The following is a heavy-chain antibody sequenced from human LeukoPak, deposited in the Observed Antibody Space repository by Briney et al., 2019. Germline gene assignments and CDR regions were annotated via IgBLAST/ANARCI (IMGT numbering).Heavy chain of an antibody. J-gene: IGHJ4*02. CDR2: IKQDGSEK. CDR3: ARVGSPENWFV. V-gene: IGHV3-7*01. Sequence: GGSLRLSCAASGFTFSSYWMSWVRQASGKGLEWVANIKQDGSEKYYVDSVKGRFTISRDNAKNSLYLQMNSLRAEDTAVYYCARVGSPENWFVWGQGTLVTVSS. D-gene: IGHD3-10*01. CDR1: GFTFSSYW.